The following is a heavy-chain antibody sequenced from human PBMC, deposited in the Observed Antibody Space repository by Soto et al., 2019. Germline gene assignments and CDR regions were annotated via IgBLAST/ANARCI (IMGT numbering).Heavy chain of an antibody. J-gene: IGHJ4*02. Sequence: RASVKVSCKTSGYTFSTYGVSWVRQAPGQGLEWMGWISAYNGHTNYAQKFQGRVTMTTDTSTSAAYMELRSLRSDDTAVYYCARVRIPMVRGVIITSVAPFDFWGQGTLVTVSS. CDR2: ISAYNGHT. CDR3: ARVRIPMVRGVIITSVAPFDF. V-gene: IGHV1-18*01. CDR1: GYTFSTYG. D-gene: IGHD3-10*01.